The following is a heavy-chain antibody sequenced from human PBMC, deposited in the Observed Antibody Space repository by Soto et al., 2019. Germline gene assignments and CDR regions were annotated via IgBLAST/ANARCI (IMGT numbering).Heavy chain of an antibody. Sequence: PGGSLRLSCAASGFTFSSYAMSWFRQAPGKGLEWVSAISGSGGSTYYADSVKGRFTISRDNSKNTLYLQMNSLRAEDTAVYYCAKATMVRGYLDYWGQGTLVTVSS. CDR3: AKATMVRGYLDY. V-gene: IGHV3-23*01. J-gene: IGHJ4*02. D-gene: IGHD3-10*01. CDR2: ISGSGGST. CDR1: GFTFSSYA.